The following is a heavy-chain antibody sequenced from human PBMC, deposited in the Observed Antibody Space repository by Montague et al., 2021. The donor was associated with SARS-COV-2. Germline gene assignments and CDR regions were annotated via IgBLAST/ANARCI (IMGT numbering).Heavy chain of an antibody. CDR3: ARVRYYGSGTSLGMDV. J-gene: IGHJ6*02. D-gene: IGHD3-10*01. Sequence: SETLSLTCAVYGGSFSGYYWSWIRQPPGKGLEWIGEINHSGSTNYNPSLKSRATLSVDTSKNQFSLKLSSVTAADTAVYYCARVRYYGSGTSLGMDVWGQGTTVTVSS. CDR1: GGSFSGYY. CDR2: INHSGST. V-gene: IGHV4-34*01.